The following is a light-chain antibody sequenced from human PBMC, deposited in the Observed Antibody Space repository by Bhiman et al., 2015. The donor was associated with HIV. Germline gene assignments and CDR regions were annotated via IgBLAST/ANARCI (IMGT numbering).Light chain of an antibody. CDR2: GNS. J-gene: IGLJ1*01. Sequence: QSVLTQPPSVSGAPGQRVTISCTGSSSNIGAGYDVHWYQQLPGTAPKLLMYGNSNRPSGVPDRFSGSKSGTSASLAITGLQAEDEADYYCQSYDNSLSGYVFGTGTQVTVL. CDR1: SSNIGAGYD. CDR3: QSYDNSLSGYV. V-gene: IGLV1-40*01.